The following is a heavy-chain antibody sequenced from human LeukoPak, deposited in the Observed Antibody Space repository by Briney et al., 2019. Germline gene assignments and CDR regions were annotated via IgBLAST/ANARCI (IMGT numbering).Heavy chain of an antibody. Sequence: SETLSLTCTVSGGSISSYYWSWIRQPPGKALEWIGYIYYSGSTNYNPSLKSRLTISVDTSKNQFSLKLSSVTAADTAVYYCARDGYNSGYFDYWGQGTLVTVSS. CDR1: GGSISSYY. CDR3: ARDGYNSGYFDY. D-gene: IGHD5-24*01. V-gene: IGHV4-59*12. J-gene: IGHJ4*02. CDR2: IYYSGST.